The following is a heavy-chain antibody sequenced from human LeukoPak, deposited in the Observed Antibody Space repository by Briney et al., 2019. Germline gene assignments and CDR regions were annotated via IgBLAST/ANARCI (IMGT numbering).Heavy chain of an antibody. Sequence: GASVKVSCKVSGYTLTELSMHWVRQAPGKGLEWMGGFDPGDGETIYAQKFQGRVTMTEDTSTDTAYMELSSLRSEDTAVYYCASGYCSSTSCQGVYYYYGMDVWGQGTTVTVSS. V-gene: IGHV1-24*01. D-gene: IGHD2-2*03. CDR1: GYTLTELS. CDR3: ASGYCSSTSCQGVYYYYGMDV. CDR2: FDPGDGET. J-gene: IGHJ6*02.